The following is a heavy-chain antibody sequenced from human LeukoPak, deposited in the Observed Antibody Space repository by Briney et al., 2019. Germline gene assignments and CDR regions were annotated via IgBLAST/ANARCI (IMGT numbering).Heavy chain of an antibody. Sequence: PSETLSLTCTVSGGSISSYYWSWIRQPAGKGLEWIGRIYASGSTNYNPSLKSRVTMSVDTSKNQFSLKLSSVTAADTAVYYCARDNIVVVVAATPFSHWFDPWGQGTLVTVSS. D-gene: IGHD2-15*01. V-gene: IGHV4-4*07. CDR3: ARDNIVVVVAATPFSHWFDP. J-gene: IGHJ5*02. CDR2: IYASGST. CDR1: GGSISSYY.